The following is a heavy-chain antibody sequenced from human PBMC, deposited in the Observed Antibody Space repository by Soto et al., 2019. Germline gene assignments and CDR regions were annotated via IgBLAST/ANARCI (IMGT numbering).Heavy chain of an antibody. J-gene: IGHJ4*02. CDR2: MNRDGSIT. D-gene: IGHD5-18*01. CDR1: GFTFTSYW. Sequence: PGGSLRLSCAASGFTFTSYWMHWVRQAPGKGRVWVSRMNRDGSITIYADSVKGRFTISRDNSKNTLYLQMNRLRDEDTAVYYCARAQQYNYVEVWGQGTLVTVSS. V-gene: IGHV3-74*01. CDR3: ARAQQYNYVEV.